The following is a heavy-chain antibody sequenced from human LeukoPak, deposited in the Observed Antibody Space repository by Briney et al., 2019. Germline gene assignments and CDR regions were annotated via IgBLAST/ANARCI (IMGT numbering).Heavy chain of an antibody. J-gene: IGHJ6*02. D-gene: IGHD2-2*01. CDR1: GYTFTSYG. V-gene: IGHV1-18*01. Sequence: ASVKVSCKASGYTFTSYGISWVRQAPGQGLEWMGWISAYNGNTNYAQKLQGRVTMTTDTPTSTAYMELRSLRSDDTAVYYCARAGYCSSTSCYEADYYYYGMDVWGQGTTVTVSS. CDR3: ARAGYCSSTSCYEADYYYYGMDV. CDR2: ISAYNGNT.